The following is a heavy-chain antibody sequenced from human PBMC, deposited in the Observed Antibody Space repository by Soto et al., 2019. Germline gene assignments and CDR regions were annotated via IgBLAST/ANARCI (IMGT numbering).Heavy chain of an antibody. D-gene: IGHD1-7*01. J-gene: IGHJ4*02. CDR2: IYYSGST. CDR3: ARAGNSVKIFDY. V-gene: IGHV4-30-4*01. CDR1: GGSISSGDYY. Sequence: SETLSLTCTVSGGSISSGDYYWSWIRQPPGKGLEWIGYIYYSGSTYYNPSLKSRVTISVDTSKNQFSLKLSSVTAADTAVYYCARAGNSVKIFDYWGQGNLVTVSS.